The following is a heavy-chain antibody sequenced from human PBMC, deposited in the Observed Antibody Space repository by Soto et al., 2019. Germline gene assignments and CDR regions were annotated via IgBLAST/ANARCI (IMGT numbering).Heavy chain of an antibody. V-gene: IGHV4-30-4*01. J-gene: IGHJ4*02. CDR3: ARGVIQLRGPGLFYFDY. D-gene: IGHD5-18*01. CDR2: IYYSGST. Sequence: QVQLQESGPGLVKPSQTLSLTCTVSGGSISSGDYYWSWIRQPPGKGLEWIGYIYYSGSTYYNPSLKSRVTISVDTSKNQSSLKVSSVTAADTAVYYCARGVIQLRGPGLFYFDYWGQGTLVTVSS. CDR1: GGSISSGDYY.